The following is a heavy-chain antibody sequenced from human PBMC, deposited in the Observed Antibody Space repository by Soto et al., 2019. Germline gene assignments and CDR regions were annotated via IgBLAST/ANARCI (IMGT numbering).Heavy chain of an antibody. CDR2: ISSSSSYI. V-gene: IGHV3-21*01. J-gene: IGHJ3*01. D-gene: IGHD3-10*01. Sequence: EVQLVESGGGLVKPGGSLRLSCAASGFTFSNYSMNWVRQAPGKGLEWVSSISSSSSYIYYADSLKGRFTISRDNAKNPLYLQMNSLRAEDTAVYYCARDKLPLLWCGEAFDLWGQGTMVTVSS. CDR1: GFTFSNYS. CDR3: ARDKLPLLWCGEAFDL.